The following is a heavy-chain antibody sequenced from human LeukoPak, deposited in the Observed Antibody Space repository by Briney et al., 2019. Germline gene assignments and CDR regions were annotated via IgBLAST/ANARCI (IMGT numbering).Heavy chain of an antibody. CDR2: IYTRGST. CDR1: GGSITSYY. J-gene: IGHJ4*02. V-gene: IGHV4-4*07. D-gene: IGHD3-22*01. CDR3: AGEGHYYADTGYYYGGEDY. Sequence: PSETLSLTCTVSGGSITSYYWSWIRQPPGKGLEWIGRIYTRGSTKYSPSLKSRVTLSVDTSKNQFSLRLSSVTAADTAVYYCAGEGHYYADTGYYYGGEDYWGQGTLVTVSS.